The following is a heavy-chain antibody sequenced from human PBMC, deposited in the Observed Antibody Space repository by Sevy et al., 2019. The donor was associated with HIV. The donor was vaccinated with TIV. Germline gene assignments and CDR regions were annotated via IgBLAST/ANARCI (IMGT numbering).Heavy chain of an antibody. CDR3: ATPSPNYYGSGSYYSH. J-gene: IGHJ4*02. V-gene: IGHV1-24*01. Sequence: ASVKVSCKVSGYTLTELSMHWVRQAPGKGLEWMGGFAPEDGETIYAQKFQGRVTMTEDTSTDTAYMELSSLRSEDTAVYYCATPSPNYYGSGSYYSHWGQGTLVTVSS. CDR2: FAPEDGET. CDR1: GYTLTELS. D-gene: IGHD3-10*01.